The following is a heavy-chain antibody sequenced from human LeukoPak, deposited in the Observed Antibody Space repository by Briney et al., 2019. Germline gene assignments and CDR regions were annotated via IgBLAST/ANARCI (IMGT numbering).Heavy chain of an antibody. J-gene: IGHJ5*02. D-gene: IGHD4-11*01. CDR1: AVTVSGHY. Sequence: PSETLSLNCAVYAVTVSGHYWTWIPPPPGQGLEWIGEASDAGRSNYNPSLNSRVTMSVDASNNQFSLRVSSVSSADTAVYYCGRLWDDYSDHWCRGTLVTVSS. CDR3: GRLWDDYSDH. V-gene: IGHV4-34*01. CDR2: ASDAGRS.